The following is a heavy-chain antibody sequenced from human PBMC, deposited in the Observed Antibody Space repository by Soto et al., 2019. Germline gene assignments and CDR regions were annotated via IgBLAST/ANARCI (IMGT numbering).Heavy chain of an antibody. D-gene: IGHD5-12*01. V-gene: IGHV2-5*01. CDR2: MYWNDDK. CDR3: AHSTKCNHSDYPDF. J-gene: IGHJ4*02. Sequence: SRPTLVNPTQTLALTSTFSGFSLSSSGVGVGWIRHPPGKALEWLALMYWNDDKRYSPSLTTRLTMRKDTSKNQVVLTMTNIDPVDTVTYCDAHSTKCNHSDYPDFWGLGTPVTVSS. CDR1: GFSLSSSGVG.